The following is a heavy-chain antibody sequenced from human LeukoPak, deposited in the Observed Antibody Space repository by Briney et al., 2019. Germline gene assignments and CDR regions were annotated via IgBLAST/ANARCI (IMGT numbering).Heavy chain of an antibody. D-gene: IGHD3-10*01. V-gene: IGHV4-39*07. Sequence: SETLSLTCTVSGVSISSYYWGGIRQPPGKGREWIGSIYYSGSTYYNPSLKSRVTISVDTSKNQFSLKLSSVTAADTAVYYRATMPKTLLWFGELYYFDYWGQGTLVTVSS. CDR2: IYYSGST. CDR1: GVSISSYY. CDR3: ATMPKTLLWFGELYYFDY. J-gene: IGHJ4*02.